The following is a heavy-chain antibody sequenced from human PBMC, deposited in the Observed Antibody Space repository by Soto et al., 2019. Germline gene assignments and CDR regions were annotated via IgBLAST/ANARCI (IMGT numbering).Heavy chain of an antibody. V-gene: IGHV1-69*01. J-gene: IGHJ6*02. Sequence: QVQLVQSGAEVKKPGSSVKVSCKASGGTFSSYAISWVRQAPGQGLEWMGGIIPIFGTANYAQKFQGRVTIPADESTSTAYMELSSLRSEDTAVYYCAMGGYCSSTSCAPRYYYGMDVWGQGTTVTVSS. CDR3: AMGGYCSSTSCAPRYYYGMDV. CDR2: IIPIFGTA. D-gene: IGHD2-2*01. CDR1: GGTFSSYA.